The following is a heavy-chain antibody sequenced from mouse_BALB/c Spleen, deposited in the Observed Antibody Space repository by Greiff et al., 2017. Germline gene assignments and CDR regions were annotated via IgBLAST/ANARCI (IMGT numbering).Heavy chain of an antibody. CDR3: ARDRGTVVAYYYAMDY. J-gene: IGHJ4*01. CDR2: IWAGGST. D-gene: IGHD1-1*01. Sequence: VKLMESGPGLVAPSQSLSITCTVSGFSLTSYGVHWVRQPPGKGLEWLGVIWAGGSTNYNSALMSRLNISKDNSKSQVFLKMNSLQTDDTAMYYCARDRGTVVAYYYAMDYWGQGTSVTVSS. V-gene: IGHV2-9*02. CDR1: GFSLTSYG.